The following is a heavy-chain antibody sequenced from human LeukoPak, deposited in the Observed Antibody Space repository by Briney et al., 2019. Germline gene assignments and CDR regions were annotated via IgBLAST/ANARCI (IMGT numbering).Heavy chain of an antibody. CDR2: ISSSSSYI. J-gene: IGHJ4*02. Sequence: PGGSLRLSCAASGFTFSSYSMNWVRQAPGKGLEWVSSISSSSSYIYYADSVKGRFTISRDNAKDSLYLQMNSLRAEDTAAYYCARSGRFLEWLSPYDYWGQGTLVTVSS. CDR3: ARSGRFLEWLSPYDY. CDR1: GFTFSSYS. D-gene: IGHD3-3*01. V-gene: IGHV3-21*01.